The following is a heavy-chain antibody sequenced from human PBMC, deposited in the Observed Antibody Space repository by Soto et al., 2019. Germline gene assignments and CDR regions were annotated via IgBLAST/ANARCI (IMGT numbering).Heavy chain of an antibody. CDR2: ISGSGGST. CDR1: GFTFSSYA. J-gene: IGHJ6*02. D-gene: IGHD3-3*01. V-gene: IGHV3-23*01. CDR3: AKGIGDFRSDSGYGMDV. Sequence: EVQLLESGGGLVQPGGSLRLSCAASGFTFSSYAMSWVRQAPGKGLEWVSAISGSGGSTYYADSVKGRFTISRDNSKNTLYLQMNSQRAEDTAVYYCAKGIGDFRSDSGYGMDVWGQGTTVTVSS.